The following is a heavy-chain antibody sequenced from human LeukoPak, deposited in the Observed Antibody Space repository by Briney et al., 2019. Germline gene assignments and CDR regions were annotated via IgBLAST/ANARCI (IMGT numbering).Heavy chain of an antibody. D-gene: IGHD4-17*01. CDR3: ARAVGDYGDYVWYYYYGMDV. CDR2: SIGSGGDT. CDR1: GSTFSNYA. Sequence: GGSLRLSCAASGSTFSNYAMTWVRLAPGKGLEWVSSIGSGGDTYYVDSVKGRFTISRDNAKNSLYLQMNSLRAEDTAVYYCARAVGDYGDYVWYYYYGMDVWGQGTTVTVSS. V-gene: IGHV3-21*01. J-gene: IGHJ6*02.